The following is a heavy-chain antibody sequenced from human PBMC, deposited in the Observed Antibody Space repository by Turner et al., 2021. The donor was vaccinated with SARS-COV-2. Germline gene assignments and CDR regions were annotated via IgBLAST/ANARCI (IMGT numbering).Heavy chain of an antibody. Sequence: EVQLLESGAGLVQPGRCLRLACAPSGFTFGSYAMSWVRQAPGKGLEWVSAISGSGGSTYYADSVKGRFTISIDNSKNTLYLQMNSLRAEDTAVYYCAKADRVMIVVVITLFDYWGQGTLVTVSS. CDR2: ISGSGGST. J-gene: IGHJ4*02. CDR3: AKADRVMIVVVITLFDY. CDR1: GFTFGSYA. D-gene: IGHD3-22*01. V-gene: IGHV3-23*01.